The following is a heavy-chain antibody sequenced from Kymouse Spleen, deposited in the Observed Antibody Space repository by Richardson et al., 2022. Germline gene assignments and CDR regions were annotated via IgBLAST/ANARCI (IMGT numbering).Heavy chain of an antibody. CDR1: GGSISSSSYY. CDR2: IYYSGST. CDR3: ARQSYLNWFDP. V-gene: IGHV4-39*01. D-gene: IGHD1-26*01. J-gene: IGHJ5*02. Sequence: QLQLQESGPGLVKPSETLSLTCTVSGGSISSSSYYWGWIRQPPGKGLEWIGSIYYSGSTYYNPSLKSRVTISVDTSKNQFSLKLSSVTAADTAVYYCARQSYLNWFDPWGQGTLVTVSS.